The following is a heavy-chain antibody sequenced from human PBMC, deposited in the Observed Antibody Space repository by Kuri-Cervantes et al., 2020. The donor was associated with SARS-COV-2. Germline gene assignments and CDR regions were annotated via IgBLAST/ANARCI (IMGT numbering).Heavy chain of an antibody. V-gene: IGHV4-59*12. CDR1: GGSISSYY. Sequence: SETLSLTCTVSGGSISSYYWSWIRQPPGKGLEWIGYIYYSGSTSYNPSLKSRVTISRDNAKNSLYLQLNSLRAEDTAVYYYARPGTLLHTYYYYYMDVWGKGTTVTVSS. CDR3: ARPGTLLHTYYYYYMDV. J-gene: IGHJ6*03. CDR2: IYYSGST. D-gene: IGHD1-14*01.